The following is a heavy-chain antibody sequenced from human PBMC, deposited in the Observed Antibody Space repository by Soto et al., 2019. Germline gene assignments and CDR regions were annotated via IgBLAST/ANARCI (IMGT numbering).Heavy chain of an antibody. V-gene: IGHV3-23*01. J-gene: IGHJ4*02. CDR1: GFIFSNYA. CDR3: ARGRKYCGPTTCFQHFDY. CDR2: ISDNGGST. D-gene: IGHD2-21*01. Sequence: EVQLLDSGGGLVQPGGCLRLSCTTSGFIFSNYAMNWVRQAPGKGLERVSVISDNGGSTYYADSVKGRFTITRDYSKTTIYLHMNSLSPEDTAVYYSARGRKYCGPTTCFQHFDYWGQGTLVTVSS.